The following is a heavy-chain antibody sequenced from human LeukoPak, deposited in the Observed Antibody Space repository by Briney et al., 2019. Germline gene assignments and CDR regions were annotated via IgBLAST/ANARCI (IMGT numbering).Heavy chain of an antibody. D-gene: IGHD5-12*01. CDR3: TRGGADSGPYDN. CDR1: GYSFTNYW. J-gene: IGHJ4*02. CDR2: IYPSDSDT. Sequence: GESLKISCKGSGYSFTNYWIGWVRQMPGKGLEWMGIIYPSDSDTRYSPSFQGQVTISVDKSIGTAYLQWNSLKASDTAIYYCTRGGADSGPYDNWGQGTLVTVSS. V-gene: IGHV5-51*01.